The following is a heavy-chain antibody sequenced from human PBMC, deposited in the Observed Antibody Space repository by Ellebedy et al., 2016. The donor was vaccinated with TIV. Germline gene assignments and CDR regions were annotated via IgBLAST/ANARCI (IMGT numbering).Heavy chain of an antibody. CDR2: IYDSGSI. D-gene: IGHD1-26*01. Sequence: MPSETLSLTCTVSGGSISSYSWSWIRQPPGKGLEWIGYIYDSGSINYNPSLKSRVTISVDTSKKQFSLKLSSVTAGDTAVYYCARHSAYSDIGGGGIDYWGLGTLVTVSS. J-gene: IGHJ4*02. CDR1: GGSISSYS. V-gene: IGHV4-59*08. CDR3: ARHSAYSDIGGGGIDY.